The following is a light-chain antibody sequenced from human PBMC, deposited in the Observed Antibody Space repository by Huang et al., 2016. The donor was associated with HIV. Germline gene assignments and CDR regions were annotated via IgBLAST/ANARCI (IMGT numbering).Light chain of an antibody. Sequence: EIVLTQSPATLSLSPGERATLSCRASQSVSSYLAWYQQQPGQAPRLLIYDAYNRATGIPARFSGSGSGTDFTLTISSLEPEDFAVYYCQQRSNWPPAFGQGTRLEMK. CDR1: QSVSSY. CDR3: QQRSNWPPA. J-gene: IGKJ5*01. CDR2: DAY. V-gene: IGKV3-11*01.